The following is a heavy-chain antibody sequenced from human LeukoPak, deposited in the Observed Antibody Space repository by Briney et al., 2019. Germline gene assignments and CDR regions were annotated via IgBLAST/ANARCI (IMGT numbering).Heavy chain of an antibody. V-gene: IGHV1-69*06. CDR2: IIPIFGTA. Sequence: ASVKVSCKASGGTFSSYAISWVRQAPGQGLEWMGGIIPIFGTANYAQKFQGRVTITADKSTSTAYMELSSLRSEDTAVYYCARDHLRGVHYFDYWGQGTLVTVSS. J-gene: IGHJ4*02. CDR3: ARDHLRGVHYFDY. D-gene: IGHD3-10*01. CDR1: GGTFSSYA.